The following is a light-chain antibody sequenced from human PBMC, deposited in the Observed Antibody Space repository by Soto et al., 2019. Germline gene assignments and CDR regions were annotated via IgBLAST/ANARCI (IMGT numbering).Light chain of an antibody. Sequence: DIVMTQSPDSLAVSLGERATINCKSSQSDLYSSNNKNYLTWYQQKPGQPPKLLIYWASTRESGVPDRFSGSGSGTDFTLTISSLQAEDVAVYYCQQYYSTPWTFGQGTKVEIK. CDR3: QQYYSTPWT. V-gene: IGKV4-1*01. CDR1: QSDLYSSNNKNY. J-gene: IGKJ1*01. CDR2: WAS.